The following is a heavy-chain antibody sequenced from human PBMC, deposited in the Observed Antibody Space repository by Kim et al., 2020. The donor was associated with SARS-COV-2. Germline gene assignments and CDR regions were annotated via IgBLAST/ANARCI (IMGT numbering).Heavy chain of an antibody. CDR2: ISGSGGST. J-gene: IGHJ3*02. CDR3: AKDRWGYCSGGRCYSESTLDAFDI. V-gene: IGHV3-23*01. D-gene: IGHD2-15*01. Sequence: GGSLRLSCAASGFTFSSFAMNWVRQAPGKGLEWVSAISGSGGSTYYADSVKGRFTISRDNSKNTLYLQMNSLRAEDTAVYYCAKDRWGYCSGGRCYSESTLDAFDIWGEGTMVTVSS. CDR1: GFTFSSFA.